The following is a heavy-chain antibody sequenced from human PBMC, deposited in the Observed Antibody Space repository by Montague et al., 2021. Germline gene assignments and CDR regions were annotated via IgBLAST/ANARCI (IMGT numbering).Heavy chain of an antibody. CDR3: ARWRVHYDSSGYAA. Sequence: SLRLSCAASGFTFSTFPMHWVRQAPGKGLEWVALISHDGSNKYYADSVRGRFTVSRDNSKNTLYLQTSSLRADDTAVYYCARWRVHYDSSGYAAWGRGTLVTVSS. D-gene: IGHD3-22*01. V-gene: IGHV3-30-3*01. CDR1: GFTFSTFP. CDR2: ISHDGSNK. J-gene: IGHJ5*02.